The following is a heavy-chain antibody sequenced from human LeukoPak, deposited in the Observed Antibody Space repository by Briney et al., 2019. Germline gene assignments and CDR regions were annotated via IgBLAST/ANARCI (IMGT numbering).Heavy chain of an antibody. J-gene: IGHJ6*03. CDR1: GGTFSYYA. Sequence: SVKVSCKASGGTFSYYAISWVRQAPGQGLEWMGGIIPIFGTANYAQKFQGRVTITTDESTSTAYMELSSLRSEDTAVYYCAGMNCSSTSCYTDYYYYMDVWGKGTTVTVSS. CDR3: AGMNCSSTSCYTDYYYYMDV. V-gene: IGHV1-69*05. CDR2: IIPIFGTA. D-gene: IGHD2-2*02.